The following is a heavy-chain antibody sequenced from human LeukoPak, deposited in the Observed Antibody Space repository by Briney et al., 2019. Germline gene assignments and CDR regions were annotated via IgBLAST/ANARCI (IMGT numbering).Heavy chain of an antibody. J-gene: IGHJ4*02. V-gene: IGHV4-61*02. CDR2: IYTSGST. D-gene: IGHD6-13*01. Sequence: SETLSLTCTVSGGSISSGSYYWSWIRQPAGKGLEWIGRIYTSGSTNYNPSLKSRVTISVDTSKNQFSLKLSSVTAADTAVYYCARDRPGIAAAYYFDYWGQGTLVTVSS. CDR3: ARDRPGIAAAYYFDY. CDR1: GGSISSGSYY.